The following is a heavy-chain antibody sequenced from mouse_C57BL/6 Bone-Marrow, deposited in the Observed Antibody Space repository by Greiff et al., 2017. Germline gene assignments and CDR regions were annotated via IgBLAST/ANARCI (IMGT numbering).Heavy chain of an antibody. D-gene: IGHD2-4*01. CDR1: GFSLTSYG. V-gene: IGHV2-6-1*01. J-gene: IGHJ4*01. CDR3: ARQSDDYPLARDY. CDR2: IWSDGST. Sequence: QVQLQQSGPGLVAPSQSLSITCTVSGFSLTSYGVHWVRQPPGKGLEWLVVIWSDGSTTYNSALKSRLGISKDNSKSQVFLKMNSLQTDDTAMYYCARQSDDYPLARDYWGQGTSVTVSS.